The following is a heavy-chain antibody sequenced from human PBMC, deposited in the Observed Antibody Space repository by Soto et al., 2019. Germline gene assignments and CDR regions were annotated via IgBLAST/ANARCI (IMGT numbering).Heavy chain of an antibody. CDR2: ISYEGSDK. V-gene: IGHV3-30*18. J-gene: IGHJ4*02. D-gene: IGHD5-18*01. CDR3: AKVGSYGYGSNSDVES. Sequence: QVQLVESGGGVVQPGSSLRLSCAASGFTFRNYGMHWVRQAPGKGLEWVALISYEGSDKYYGDSVKGRFTISRGSSKNTLFLDVSQFRVEDAAVCCCAKVGSYGYGSNSDVESWGQGTLVSVSS. CDR1: GFTFRNYG.